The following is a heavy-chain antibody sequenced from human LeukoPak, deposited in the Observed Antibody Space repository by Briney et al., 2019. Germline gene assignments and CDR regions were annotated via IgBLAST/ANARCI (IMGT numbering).Heavy chain of an antibody. J-gene: IGHJ4*02. V-gene: IGHV1-69*05. CDR1: GGTFSSYA. CDR2: IIPIFGTA. CDR3: ARARFLEWIAPFDY. Sequence: GASVKVSCKASGGTFSSYAISWVRQAPGQGLEWMGGIIPIFGTANYAQKFQGRVTITTDESTSTAYMELSSLRSEDTVVYYCARARFLEWIAPFDYWGQGTLVTVSS. D-gene: IGHD3-3*01.